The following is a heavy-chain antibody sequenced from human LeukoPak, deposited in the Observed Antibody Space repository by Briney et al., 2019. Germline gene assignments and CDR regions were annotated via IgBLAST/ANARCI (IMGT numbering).Heavy chain of an antibody. J-gene: IGHJ4*02. CDR3: ARGESVNLGFDY. Sequence: ASVKVSCKASGYTFTSYALHWVRQAHGQRLEWMGWINAGNDNKKYSQKFQGRVTITRDTSASAAYMELSSLRSEDTAVYYCARGESVNLGFDYWGQGTLVTVSS. V-gene: IGHV1-3*01. CDR2: INAGNDNK. CDR1: GYTFTSYA. D-gene: IGHD1-14*01.